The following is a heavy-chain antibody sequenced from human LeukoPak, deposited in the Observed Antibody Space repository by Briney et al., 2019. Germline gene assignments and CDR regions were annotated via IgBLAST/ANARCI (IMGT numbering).Heavy chain of an antibody. V-gene: IGHV4-61*08. J-gene: IGHJ6*02. CDR3: ARDRVVVTAYYGMDV. CDR2: IHYSGST. Sequence: SETLSLTCAVSGGSISSGGYSWSWIRQPPGKGLEWIGYIHYSGSTNYNPSLKSRVTISVDTSKNQFSLKLSSVTAADTAVYYCARDRVVVTAYYGMDVWGQGTTVTVSS. CDR1: GGSISSGGYS. D-gene: IGHD2-21*02.